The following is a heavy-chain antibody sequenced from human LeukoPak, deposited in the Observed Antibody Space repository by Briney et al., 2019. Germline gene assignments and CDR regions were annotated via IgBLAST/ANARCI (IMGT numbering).Heavy chain of an antibody. CDR1: GFTFSNYW. V-gene: IGHV3-74*01. Sequence: GGSLRLSCAASGFTFSNYWMNWVRQAPGKGLVWVSRISSDGSSTSYADSVKGRFTVSRDNAKNTLYLQMNSLRAEDTAMYYCLRMGSSAYTLIWGQGTLVTVSS. D-gene: IGHD3-22*01. CDR2: ISSDGSST. J-gene: IGHJ4*02. CDR3: LRMGSSAYTLI.